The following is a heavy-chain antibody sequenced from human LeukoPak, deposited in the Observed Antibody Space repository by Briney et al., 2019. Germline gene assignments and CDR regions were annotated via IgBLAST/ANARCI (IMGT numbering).Heavy chain of an antibody. V-gene: IGHV4-59*01. D-gene: IGHD1-20*01. J-gene: IGHJ3*02. CDR1: GGSISSYY. Sequence: SETLSLTCTVSGGSISSYYWDWIRQPPGKGLEWVAYIYSSGSTNYNPSLKSRLTISIDTSKKQFSLKMSSVTAADTALYYCARLPAARLISGAFDIWGQGTMVTVSS. CDR2: IYSSGST. CDR3: ARLPAARLISGAFDI.